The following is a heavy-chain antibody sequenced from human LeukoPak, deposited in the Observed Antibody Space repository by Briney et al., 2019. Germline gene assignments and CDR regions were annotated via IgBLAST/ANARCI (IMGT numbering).Heavy chain of an antibody. J-gene: IGHJ6*02. V-gene: IGHV3-30-3*01. CDR1: GFTFSSYA. CDR3: ARAEKDYSNYYYYGMDV. D-gene: IGHD4-4*01. Sequence: GRSLRLSCAASGFTFSSYAMHWVRQAPGKGLEWVAVISYDGSNKYYADSVKGRFTISRDNSKNTLYLQMNSLRAEDTAVYYCARAEKDYSNYYYYGMDVWGQGTTVTVSS. CDR2: ISYDGSNK.